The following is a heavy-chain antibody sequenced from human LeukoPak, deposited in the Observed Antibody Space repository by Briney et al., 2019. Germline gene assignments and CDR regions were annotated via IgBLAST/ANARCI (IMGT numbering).Heavy chain of an antibody. CDR2: IRCDGSNK. CDR3: ARQELLDY. CDR1: GFTFSSYG. V-gene: IGHV3-30*02. D-gene: IGHD1-26*01. J-gene: IGHJ4*02. Sequence: GGSLRLSCAASGFTFSSYGMHWVRQAPGKGLEWVAFIRCDGSNKYYADSVKGRFTISRDNSKNTLYLQMNSLRAEDTAVYYCARQELLDYWGQGTLVTVSS.